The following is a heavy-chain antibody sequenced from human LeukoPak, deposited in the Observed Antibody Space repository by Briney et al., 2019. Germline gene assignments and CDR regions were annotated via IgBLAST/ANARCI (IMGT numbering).Heavy chain of an antibody. CDR3: ARDGLNGYNDLDY. J-gene: IGHJ4*02. Sequence: GRSLRLSCAASGFTFSGYSMHWVRQPPGKGLESVAVISSAGTEKYYADSVRGRFTISRDNSKNTLYLQVDSLRAEDSAVYYCARDGLNGYNDLDYWGQGTLVTVSS. CDR2: ISSAGTEK. V-gene: IGHV3-30*03. CDR1: GFTFSGYS. D-gene: IGHD5-24*01.